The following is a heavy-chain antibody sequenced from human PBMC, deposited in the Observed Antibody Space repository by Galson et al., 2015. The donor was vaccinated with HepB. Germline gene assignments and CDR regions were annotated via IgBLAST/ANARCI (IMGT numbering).Heavy chain of an antibody. CDR3: ARWPEVVVVASDAFDI. D-gene: IGHD2-15*01. CDR1: GFTFSSYN. CDR2: IVSRGSHM. J-gene: IGHJ3*02. Sequence: SLRLSCAASGFTFSSYNMNWVRQAPGKGPEWVSSIVSRGSHMFYADSVKGRFIISRDNVKNSLYLQMKSLRAEDTAVYYCARWPEVVVVASDAFDIWGQGTMVTVSS. V-gene: IGHV3-21*01.